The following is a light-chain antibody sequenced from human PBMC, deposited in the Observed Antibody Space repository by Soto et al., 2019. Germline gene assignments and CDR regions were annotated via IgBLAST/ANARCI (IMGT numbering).Light chain of an antibody. V-gene: IGKV1-39*01. CDR3: QQSYSKPRIT. CDR2: DAF. J-gene: IGKJ5*01. CDR1: QSIDSY. Sequence: DIPLTQSPSSLSASVGDKVSIFCRASQSIDSYLNWYQQKAGKAPKLLIYDAFNLHSGVPSRFSGSGSGTHFTLTINTLQPEDFATYYCQQSYSKPRITFGQGTRLEIK.